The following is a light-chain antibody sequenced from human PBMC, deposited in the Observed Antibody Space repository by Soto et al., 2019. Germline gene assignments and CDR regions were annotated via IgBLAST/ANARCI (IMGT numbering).Light chain of an antibody. CDR3: QQYGSLPIT. V-gene: IGKV3-20*01. CDR2: DAS. CDR1: QSVSSSY. Sequence: EIVLTQSPGTLSLSPGERATLSCRASQSVSSSYLAWYQQKPGQAPRLLIYDASSRATGIPDSFSGSGSGTEFTLTITRLEPEDFAVYYCQQYGSLPITFGQGTRLEI. J-gene: IGKJ5*01.